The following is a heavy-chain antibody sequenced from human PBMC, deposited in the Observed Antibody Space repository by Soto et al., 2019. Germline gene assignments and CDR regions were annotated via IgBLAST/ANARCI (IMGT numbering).Heavy chain of an antibody. J-gene: IGHJ4*02. CDR3: AKEGSSSLYYFDY. V-gene: IGHV3-23*01. CDR2: ISASGVTT. CDR1: GFTFGAFA. D-gene: IGHD3-16*01. Sequence: TGGSLRLSCAASGFTFGAFAMSWVRQAPGEGLEWVSAISASGVTTYYADSVKGRFTISRDDSKNTLFLQMNSLRGEDTAVYYCAKEGSSSLYYFDYWGQGTLVTVSS.